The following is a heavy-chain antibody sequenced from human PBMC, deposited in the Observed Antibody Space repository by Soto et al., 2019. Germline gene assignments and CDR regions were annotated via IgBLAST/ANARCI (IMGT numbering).Heavy chain of an antibody. V-gene: IGHV3-30*18. J-gene: IGHJ6*02. CDR1: GFTFSIYG. D-gene: IGHD3-3*01. CDR3: AKDVGGRFLDTWYYGMVD. Sequence: QVQLVESGGGVVQPGRSLRLSWAASGFTFSIYGMHWVRQAPGKGLEWVAVISYDGSNKYYADSVKGRFTSSRDNSYNTLYLQMNRLRAEDTALYDCAKDVGGRFLDTWYYGMVDWGQGTTVSVSS. CDR2: ISYDGSNK.